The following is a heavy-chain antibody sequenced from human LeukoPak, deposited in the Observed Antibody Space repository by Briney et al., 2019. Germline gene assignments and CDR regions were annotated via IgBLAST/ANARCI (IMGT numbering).Heavy chain of an antibody. D-gene: IGHD2-15*01. V-gene: IGHV5-10-1*01. Sequence: HGESLKISCKGSGYSFTTYWISWVRQMPGKGLEWMGMIDPSDSYTNYSPSFQGHVTISSDKSLSTAYLQWSSLKASDTAIYYCARLRCRGGSCYSVWDFWGQGTLVTVSS. CDR3: ARLRCRGGSCYSVWDF. CDR1: GYSFTTYW. CDR2: IDPSDSYT. J-gene: IGHJ4*02.